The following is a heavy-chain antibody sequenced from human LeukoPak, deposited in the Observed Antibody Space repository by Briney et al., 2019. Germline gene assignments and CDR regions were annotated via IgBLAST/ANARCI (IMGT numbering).Heavy chain of an antibody. V-gene: IGHV4-30-4*01. CDR2: IYYSGST. Sequence: SETLSLTCTVSGGSISSGDYYWSWIRQPPGKGLEWIGYIYYSGSTYYNPSLKSRVTISVDTSKNQFSLKLSSVTAADTAVYYCARGNGWTQLDDYWGQGTLVTVSS. CDR1: GGSISSGDYY. D-gene: IGHD1-1*01. J-gene: IGHJ4*02. CDR3: ARGNGWTQLDDY.